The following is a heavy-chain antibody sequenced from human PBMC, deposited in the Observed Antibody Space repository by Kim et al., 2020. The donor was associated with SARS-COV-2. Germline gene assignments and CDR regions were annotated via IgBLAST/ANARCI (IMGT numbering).Heavy chain of an antibody. Sequence: GGSLRLSCAASGFTFSSYGMHWVRQAPGKGLEWVAVIWYDGSNKYYADSVKGRFTISRDNSKNTLYLQMNSLRAEDTAVYYCARDGSVTNAYYYYGMDVWGQGTTVTVSS. CDR2: IWYDGSNK. J-gene: IGHJ6*02. D-gene: IGHD4-17*01. CDR1: GFTFSSYG. V-gene: IGHV3-33*01. CDR3: ARDGSVTNAYYYYGMDV.